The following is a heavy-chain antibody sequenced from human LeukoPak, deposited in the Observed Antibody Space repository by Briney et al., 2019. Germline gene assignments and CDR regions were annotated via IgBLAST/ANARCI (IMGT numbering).Heavy chain of an antibody. CDR1: GGTFSSYA. Sequence: SVKVSCKASGGTFSSYAISWVRQAPGQGLGWMGGIIPIFGTANYAQEFQGRVTITADESTRTAYMELSSLRSDDAAVYYCASGKGGATDYYYYMDVWGKGTTVTISS. CDR3: ASGKGGATDYYYYMDV. D-gene: IGHD1-26*01. V-gene: IGHV1-69*13. J-gene: IGHJ6*03. CDR2: IIPIFGTA.